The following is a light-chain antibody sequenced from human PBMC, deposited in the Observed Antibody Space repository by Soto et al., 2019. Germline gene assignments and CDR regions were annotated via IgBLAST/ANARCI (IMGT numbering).Light chain of an antibody. CDR3: CSYTGTSGDV. J-gene: IGLJ1*01. Sequence: ALTQPASVSGSPGQSITISCTGTSSDIGGYDYVSWYQQHPLKAPKLIIYEVTNRPSGVSSRFSGSKSGNTASLTISGLQAEDEADYYCCSYTGTSGDVFGTGTKLTVL. V-gene: IGLV2-14*01. CDR1: SSDIGGYDY. CDR2: EVT.